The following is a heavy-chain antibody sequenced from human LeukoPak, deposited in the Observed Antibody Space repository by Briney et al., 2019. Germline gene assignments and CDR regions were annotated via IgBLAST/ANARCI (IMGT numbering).Heavy chain of an antibody. CDR2: ISSGSSNI. V-gene: IGHV3-48*01. D-gene: IGHD3-16*01. Sequence: GGSLRLSCAASGFTFSSYSMNWLRQAPRKGLEWVSYISSGSSNIYYADSVKGRFTISRDNAKNSLYLRMSSLRAEDTAVYYCARDDYVWGSHYYYYYMYVWGKGTTVTVSS. J-gene: IGHJ6*03. CDR1: GFTFSSYS. CDR3: ARDDYVWGSHYYYYYMYV.